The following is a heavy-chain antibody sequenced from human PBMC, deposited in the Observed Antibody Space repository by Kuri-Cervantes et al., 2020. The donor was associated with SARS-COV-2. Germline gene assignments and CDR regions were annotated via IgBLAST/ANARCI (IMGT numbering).Heavy chain of an antibody. V-gene: IGHV1-69*13. CDR3: AREVIAAAARGSLTWFDP. Sequence: SVKVSCKASGGTFSSYAISWMRQAPGQGLEWMGGIIPIFGTANYAQKFQGRVTITADESTSTAYMELSSLRSEDTAVYYCAREVIAAAARGSLTWFDPWGQGTLVTVSS. CDR2: IIPIFGTA. J-gene: IGHJ5*02. D-gene: IGHD6-13*01. CDR1: GGTFSSYA.